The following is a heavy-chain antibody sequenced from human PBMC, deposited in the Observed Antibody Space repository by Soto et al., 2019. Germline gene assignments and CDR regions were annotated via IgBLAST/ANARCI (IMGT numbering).Heavy chain of an antibody. D-gene: IGHD4-17*01. CDR2: IIPIFGTA. Sequence: QVQLVQSGAEVKKPGSSVKVSCKASGGTFSSYAISWVRQAPGQGLEWMGGIIPIFGTANYAQKFQGRVTVNAFEDXSTAYMELSSLRSEDTAVYYCARDQGTTESYGMDVWGQGTTVTVSS. CDR3: ARDQGTTESYGMDV. CDR1: GGTFSSYA. V-gene: IGHV1-69*12. J-gene: IGHJ6*02.